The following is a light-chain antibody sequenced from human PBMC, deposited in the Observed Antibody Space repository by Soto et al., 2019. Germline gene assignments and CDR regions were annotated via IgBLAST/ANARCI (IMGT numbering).Light chain of an antibody. CDR1: SSDVGGYNY. CDR2: DVS. CDR3: SSYTSSSTYV. V-gene: IGLV2-14*01. J-gene: IGLJ1*01. Sequence: QSVLTQPASVSGSPGQSITISCTGTSSDVGGYNYVSWYQKHPGKAPKLKIYDVSNRPSGFSNRFSGSKSGNTASPTISGLQAEDEADYYCSSYTSSSTYVFGTGTKVTVL.